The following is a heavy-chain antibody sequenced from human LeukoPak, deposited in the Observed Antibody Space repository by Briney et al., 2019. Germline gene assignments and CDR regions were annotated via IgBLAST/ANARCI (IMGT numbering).Heavy chain of an antibody. CDR3: ASTTNWAAATGYYFDY. CDR1: GFSFSTYW. V-gene: IGHV3-74*01. CDR2: IKSDGSTT. J-gene: IGHJ4*02. Sequence: GGSLRLSCAASGFSFSTYWMHWVRQAPGRGLVWVSRIKSDGSTTTYADSVKGRFTISRDNAKNTLYLQMNSLRAEDTALYYCASTTNWAAATGYYFDYWGQGTLVTVSS. D-gene: IGHD6-13*01.